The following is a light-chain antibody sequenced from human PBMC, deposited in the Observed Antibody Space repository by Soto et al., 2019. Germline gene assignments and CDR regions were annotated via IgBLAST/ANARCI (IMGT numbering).Light chain of an antibody. CDR2: AAS. Sequence: DFQLTQSPSSLSASVGDRVTITCRTSESISGYLSWYQQKAGQPPKLLIFAASSLQNGVPSRFSGRGSGTKYTLTISSLQADDFATYYCHQSYISPPAFGQGTKVEIQ. J-gene: IGKJ1*01. CDR1: ESISGY. V-gene: IGKV1-39*01. CDR3: HQSYISPPA.